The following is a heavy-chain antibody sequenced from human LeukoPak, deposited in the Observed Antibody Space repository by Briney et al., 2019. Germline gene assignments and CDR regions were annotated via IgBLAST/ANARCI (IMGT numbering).Heavy chain of an antibody. J-gene: IGHJ4*02. CDR2: IFYSGNT. CDR3: ARLSSSWSHAEIDY. CDR1: GGSISSSDYY. Sequence: PSETLSLTCTVSGGSISSSDYYWGWIRQPPGKGLEWIGSIFYSGNTYYNPSLKSRVTISVDTSKNQFSLKLSSVTAADTAVYYCARLSSSWSHAEIDYWGQGTLVTVSS. V-gene: IGHV4-39*01. D-gene: IGHD6-13*01.